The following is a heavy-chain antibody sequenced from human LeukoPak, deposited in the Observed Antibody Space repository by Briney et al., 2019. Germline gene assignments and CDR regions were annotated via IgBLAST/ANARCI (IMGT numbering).Heavy chain of an antibody. CDR2: ISWNSGSI. CDR1: GFTFDDYA. Sequence: QPGRSLRLSCAASGFTFDDYAMHWVRQAPGKGLEWVSGISWNSGSIGYADSVKGRFTMPRDNAKNSLYLQMNSLRAEDTAVYYCARRAPFYYNSWSPTHDYGMDVWGQGTTVTVSS. J-gene: IGHJ6*02. CDR3: ARRAPFYYNSWSPTHDYGMDV. D-gene: IGHD3-10*01. V-gene: IGHV3-9*01.